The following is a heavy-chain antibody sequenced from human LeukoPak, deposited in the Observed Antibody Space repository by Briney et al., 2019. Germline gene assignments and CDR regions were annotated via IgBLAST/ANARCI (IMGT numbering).Heavy chain of an antibody. Sequence: GGSLRLSCAASGFTFSSCGMSWVRQAPGKGLEWVSSISASGGSTYYADSVKGRFTISRDNSKNTLYLQMNSLRAEDTAVYYCAKATGSYYYDSSGYWGQGTLVTVSS. CDR3: AKATGSYYYDSSGY. D-gene: IGHD3-22*01. CDR1: GFTFSSCG. V-gene: IGHV3-23*01. J-gene: IGHJ4*02. CDR2: ISASGGST.